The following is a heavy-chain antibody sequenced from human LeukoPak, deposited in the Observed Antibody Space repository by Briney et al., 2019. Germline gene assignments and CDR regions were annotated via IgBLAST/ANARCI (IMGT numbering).Heavy chain of an antibody. V-gene: IGHV4-39*01. CDR3: ARLTMIGGMYAFDI. D-gene: IGHD3-10*02. J-gene: IGHJ3*02. Sequence: SETLSLTCTVSGGSISSGDYYWGWIRQPPGKGLEWIGSIYYSRSTYYNPSLKSRVTISVDTSKNQFSLKLSSVTAADTAVYYCARLTMIGGMYAFDIWGQGTMVTVSS. CDR2: IYYSRST. CDR1: GGSISSGDYY.